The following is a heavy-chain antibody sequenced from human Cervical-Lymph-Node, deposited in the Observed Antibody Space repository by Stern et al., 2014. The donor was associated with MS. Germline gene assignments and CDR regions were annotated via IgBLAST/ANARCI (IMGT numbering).Heavy chain of an antibody. CDR2: VYYSGST. J-gene: IGHJ2*01. D-gene: IGHD3-22*01. Sequence: QVQLQESGPGLVKPSETLSLTCTVSGGSISGYYWSWIRQPPGKGLEWIGFVYYSGSTNYNPSLNSRVTMSVDTSKNQFSLKLSSVTAADTAVYYCARRLIVLASSWYFDLWGRGTLVTVSS. V-gene: IGHV4-59*01. CDR1: GGSISGYY. CDR3: ARRLIVLASSWYFDL.